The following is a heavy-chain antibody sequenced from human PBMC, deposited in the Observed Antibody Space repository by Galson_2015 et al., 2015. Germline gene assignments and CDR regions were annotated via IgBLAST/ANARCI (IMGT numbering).Heavy chain of an antibody. D-gene: IGHD2-15*01. CDR2: ILPIFGTA. J-gene: IGHJ5*02. V-gene: IGHV1-69*13. Sequence: SVKVSCKASGGTFSNYAISWVRQAPGQGLEWMGGILPIFGTANYAQKFQGRVTVTADESTSTAYMELSSLRSEDTAVYYCARAQVVAAANWFDPWGQGTLVTVSS. CDR1: GGTFSNYA. CDR3: ARAQVVAAANWFDP.